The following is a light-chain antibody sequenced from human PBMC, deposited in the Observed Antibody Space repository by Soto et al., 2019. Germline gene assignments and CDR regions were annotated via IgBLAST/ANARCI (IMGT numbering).Light chain of an antibody. CDR3: AAWDDRLNGNVV. CDR1: SSNIGSNT. Sequence: QSVLTQPPSASGTPGQRVTISCSGSSSNIGSNTVNWYQQLPGTAPNHLIYSNNQRPSGVGDRYSGSKSDTSTTPAISVLQSQDEADYYCAAWDDRLNGNVVFGGGTKLTVL. V-gene: IGLV1-44*01. CDR2: SNN. J-gene: IGLJ2*01.